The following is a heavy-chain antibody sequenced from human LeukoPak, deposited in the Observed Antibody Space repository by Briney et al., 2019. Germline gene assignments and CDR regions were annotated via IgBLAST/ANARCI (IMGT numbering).Heavy chain of an antibody. CDR1: GYTFTDYN. V-gene: IGHV1-2*02. Sequence: ASVKVSCKASGYTFTDYNIHWVRQAPGQGLDWMGWINPNSGSTSSAQKFQGRVTMTRDTSIGTAYMELSRLRSDDTAMYYCARTGRNWNNFDYWGQGTLVAVSS. CDR2: INPNSGST. J-gene: IGHJ4*02. CDR3: ARTGRNWNNFDY. D-gene: IGHD1-20*01.